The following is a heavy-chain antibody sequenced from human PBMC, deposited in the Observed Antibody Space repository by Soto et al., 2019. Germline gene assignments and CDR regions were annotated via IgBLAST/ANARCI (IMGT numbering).Heavy chain of an antibody. CDR2: ISGSVGST. Sequence: DVELLESGGGLVQPGGSLRLSCEATGFTFSSYAMSWVRQAPGKGLEWVSVISGSVGSTYYADSVKGRFTISRDNSXTTLFLQMISLSAVDTAVYYCAKTLYVSGQSAFDIWGQGIMVTVS. V-gene: IGHV3-23*01. D-gene: IGHD3-16*01. CDR3: AKTLYVSGQSAFDI. J-gene: IGHJ3*02. CDR1: GFTFSSYA.